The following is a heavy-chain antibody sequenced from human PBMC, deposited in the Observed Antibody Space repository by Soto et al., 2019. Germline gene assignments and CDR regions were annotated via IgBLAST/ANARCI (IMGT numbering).Heavy chain of an antibody. CDR1: GGSINSGGSN. Sequence: QVQLQESGPGLVNPSQTLSLTCTVSGGSINSGGSNWNWIRQRPGEGLEWIGYITYRGTTYSIPSLKSRVTMSVDTSKNQFSLKLGSVSAADTAVYYCARDSGESLRFFDYWGQGAPVTVSS. J-gene: IGHJ4*02. V-gene: IGHV4-31*03. CDR2: ITYRGTT. D-gene: IGHD3-10*01. CDR3: ARDSGESLRFFDY.